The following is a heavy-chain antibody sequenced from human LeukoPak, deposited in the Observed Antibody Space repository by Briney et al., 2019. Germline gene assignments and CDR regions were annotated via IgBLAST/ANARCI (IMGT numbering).Heavy chain of an antibody. CDR1: GFAFSSYT. V-gene: IGHV3-21*04. J-gene: IGHJ3*02. Sequence: GGSLRLSCATSGFAFSSYTMNWVRQAPGKGLEWVSSISSSSIYRYSADSVKGRFTISRDNAKNSLYLQMNSLRVEDTALYYCARDSQYCSSGSCSPGASDIWGQGTMVTVSS. CDR3: ARDSQYCSSGSCSPGASDI. CDR2: ISSSSIYR. D-gene: IGHD2-15*01.